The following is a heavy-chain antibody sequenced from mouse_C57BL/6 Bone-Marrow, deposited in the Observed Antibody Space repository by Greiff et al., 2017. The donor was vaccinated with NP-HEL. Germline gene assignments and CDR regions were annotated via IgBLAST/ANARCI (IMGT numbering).Heavy chain of an antibody. V-gene: IGHV1-63*01. D-gene: IGHD1-1*01. CDR1: GYTFTNYW. CDR3: ARTGIYYYGSSYGWYFDV. J-gene: IGHJ3*01. Sequence: QVQLQQSGAELVRPGTSVKMSCKASGYTFTNYWIGWAKQRPGHGLEWIGDIYPGGGYPNYNEKFKGKATLTADKSSSTAYMQFSSLTSEDSAIYYGARTGIYYYGSSYGWYFDVWGQGTLVTVSA. CDR2: IYPGGGYP.